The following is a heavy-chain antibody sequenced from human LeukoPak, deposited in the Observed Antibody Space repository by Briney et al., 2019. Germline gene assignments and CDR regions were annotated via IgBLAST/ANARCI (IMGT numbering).Heavy chain of an antibody. CDR3: ARGIRVRSSDAYDT. V-gene: IGHV1-69*05. CDR2: IIPIFGTT. J-gene: IGHJ3*02. D-gene: IGHD2-21*01. Sequence: ASVKVSCKASGGTFSSYVISWVRQAPGQGLEWMGGIIPIFGTTNYAQKFQGRVTMTTDTSTSTAYMELRSLRSDDTAVYYCARGIRVRSSDAYDTWGQGTMVTVSS. CDR1: GGTFSSYV.